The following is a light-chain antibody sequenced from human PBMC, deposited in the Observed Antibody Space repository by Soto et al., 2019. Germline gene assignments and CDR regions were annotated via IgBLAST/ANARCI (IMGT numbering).Light chain of an antibody. CDR2: GAS. CDR1: QGISNY. Sequence: DIQMTHSPSSLSAYLGDRVTITCRAIQGISNYLAWYQQKPGRLPKLLLFGASTLQSGVPARFSGSGSGTLFTLTINGLLPEDVATYYCQKYDRAPFTFGPGTKVDFK. CDR3: QKYDRAPFT. V-gene: IGKV1-27*01. J-gene: IGKJ3*01.